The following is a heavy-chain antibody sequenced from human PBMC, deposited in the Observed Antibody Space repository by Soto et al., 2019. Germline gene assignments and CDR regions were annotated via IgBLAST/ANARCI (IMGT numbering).Heavy chain of an antibody. V-gene: IGHV3-21*01. J-gene: IGHJ4*02. Sequence: GGSLRLSCAASGFTFSSYSVIWVRQAPGKGLEWVSSISSGSSYIYYADSVKGRFTISRDNAKSSLFLQMNSLRADDTAVYYCARVPMDYYDSSGYLDYWGQGTLVTVSS. CDR1: GFTFSSYS. D-gene: IGHD3-22*01. CDR2: ISSGSSYI. CDR3: ARVPMDYYDSSGYLDY.